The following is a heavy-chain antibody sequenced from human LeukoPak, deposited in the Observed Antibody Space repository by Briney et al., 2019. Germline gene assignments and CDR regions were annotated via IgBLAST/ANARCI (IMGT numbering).Heavy chain of an antibody. J-gene: IGHJ4*02. Sequence: GSLRLSCSASGFTFSSYAMHWVRQAPGKGLEWIGYIYYSGSTNYNPSLKGRVTISVDTSKNQFSLKLSSVTAADTAVYYCAREAPYSSGWYGDYFDYWGQGTLVTVSS. V-gene: IGHV4-59*01. D-gene: IGHD6-19*01. CDR2: IYYSGST. CDR3: AREAPYSSGWYGDYFDY. CDR1: GFTFSSYA.